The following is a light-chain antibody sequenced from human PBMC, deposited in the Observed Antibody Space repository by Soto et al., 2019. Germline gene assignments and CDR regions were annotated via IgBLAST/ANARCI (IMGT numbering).Light chain of an antibody. V-gene: IGKV3-11*01. CDR1: QSVSSY. CDR2: DAS. Sequence: EIVLTQSPATLSLSPGERATLSCSASQSVSSYLAWYQQKPGQAPRLLLYDASNRATGIPARFSGSGSGADFTFNISRLEPEDFAVYYWQERSNWPPTFGQGTKVEIK. CDR3: QERSNWPPT. J-gene: IGKJ1*01.